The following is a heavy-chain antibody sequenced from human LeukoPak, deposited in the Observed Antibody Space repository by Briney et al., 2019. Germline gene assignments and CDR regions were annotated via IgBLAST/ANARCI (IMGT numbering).Heavy chain of an antibody. J-gene: IGHJ4*02. CDR1: GFTFSSYG. CDR2: IRYDGTNT. Sequence: PGGSLRLSCAASGFTFSSYGMHWVRQAPGKGLEWVTFIRYDGTNTYYADSVKGRFTISRDNSKNTLYLQMNSLRAEDTAVYYCARDIVDRELLDYWGQGTLVTVSS. CDR3: ARDIVDRELLDY. D-gene: IGHD1-26*01. V-gene: IGHV3-30*02.